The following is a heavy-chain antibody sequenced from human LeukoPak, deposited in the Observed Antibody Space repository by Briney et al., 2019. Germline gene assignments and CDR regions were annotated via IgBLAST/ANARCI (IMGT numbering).Heavy chain of an antibody. J-gene: IGHJ6*02. D-gene: IGHD6-19*01. CDR1: GFTFSSYW. V-gene: IGHV3-74*01. CDR3: ARGGVAGGMDV. Sequence: GGSLRLSCAASGFTFSSYWMHWVRQAPGEGLVWVSRINNDGYSIGYAGSVKGRFTISRDNAKNTLLLQVNSLRAEDTAVYYCARGGVAGGMDVWGQGTTVTVSS. CDR2: INNDGYSI.